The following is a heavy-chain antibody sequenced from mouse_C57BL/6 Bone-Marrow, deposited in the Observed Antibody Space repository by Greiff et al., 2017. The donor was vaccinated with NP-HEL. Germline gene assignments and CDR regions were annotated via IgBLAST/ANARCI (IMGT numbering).Heavy chain of an antibody. V-gene: IGHV1-42*01. CDR1: GYSFTGYY. CDR3: ARSGLLPDY. Sequence: VQLKQSGPELVKPGASVKISCKASGYSFTGYYMNWVKQSPEKSLEWIGEINPSTGGTTYNQKFKAKATLTVDKSSSTAYMQLKSLTSEDSAVYYCARSGLLPDYWGQGTTLTVSS. CDR2: INPSTGGT. J-gene: IGHJ2*01. D-gene: IGHD2-3*01.